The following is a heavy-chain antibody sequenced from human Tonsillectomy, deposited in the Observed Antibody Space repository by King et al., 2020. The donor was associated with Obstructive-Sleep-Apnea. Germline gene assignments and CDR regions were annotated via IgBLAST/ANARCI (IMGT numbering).Heavy chain of an antibody. CDR1: GGSFRDYY. V-gene: IGHV4-34*01. CDR2: SNHSGGT. CDR3: ASLMVTTGDY. J-gene: IGHJ4*02. D-gene: IGHD4-17*01. Sequence: VQLQQWGAGLLKPSETLSLTCAVYGGSFRDYYWSWIRQPQGKGREGSGESNHSGGTNYNPSLKSRVTISVDTSKNHFSLRLSSVTAADTAVYYCASLMVTTGDYWGQGTLVTVSS.